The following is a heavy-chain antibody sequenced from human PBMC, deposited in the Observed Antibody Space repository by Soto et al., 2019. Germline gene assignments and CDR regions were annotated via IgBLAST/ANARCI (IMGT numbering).Heavy chain of an antibody. Sequence: GGSLRLSCAASGFTFSDYWMHWVRQVPGKGLVWVSSISGSSSYIYYADSLKGRFTISRDNAKNSLYLQMNSLRAEDTAVYYCASHRGATEGDFDYWGQGTLVTVSS. CDR1: GFTFSDYW. CDR3: ASHRGATEGDFDY. CDR2: ISGSSSYI. J-gene: IGHJ4*02. D-gene: IGHD3-16*01. V-gene: IGHV3-21*01.